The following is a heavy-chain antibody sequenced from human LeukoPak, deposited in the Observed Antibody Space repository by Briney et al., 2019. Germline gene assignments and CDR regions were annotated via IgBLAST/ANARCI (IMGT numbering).Heavy chain of an antibody. CDR3: ATGGVYNWNDDFDY. Sequence: ASVKVSCKVSGYTLTELSMHWGRQGPGKGLEWVGGFDPEDGETIYAHKFQGRVTMTEDTSTDTAYMELSSLRSEDTAVYYCATGGVYNWNDDFDYWGQGTLVTVSS. CDR2: FDPEDGET. D-gene: IGHD1-20*01. CDR1: GYTLTELS. J-gene: IGHJ4*02. V-gene: IGHV1-24*01.